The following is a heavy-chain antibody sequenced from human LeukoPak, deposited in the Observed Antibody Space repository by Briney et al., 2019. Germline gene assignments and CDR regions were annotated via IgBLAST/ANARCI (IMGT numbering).Heavy chain of an antibody. CDR3: ARGPEYWYFDL. D-gene: IGHD1-14*01. CDR1: GGSISSGDYY. CDR2: IYYRGST. J-gene: IGHJ2*01. Sequence: PSETLSLTCTVSGGSISSGDYYWSWIRQPPGKGLEWIGYIYYRGSTYYNPSLKSRVTISVDTSKNQFSLKLSSVTAADTAVYYCARGPEYWYFDLWGRGTLVTVSS. V-gene: IGHV4-30-4*08.